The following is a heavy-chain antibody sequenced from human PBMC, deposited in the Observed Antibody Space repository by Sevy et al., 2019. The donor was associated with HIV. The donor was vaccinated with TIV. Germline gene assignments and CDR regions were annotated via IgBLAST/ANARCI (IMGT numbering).Heavy chain of an antibody. CDR1: GLTFRNLW. CDR3: ARSYFGSGTSYGMDV. J-gene: IGHJ6*02. D-gene: IGHD3-10*01. V-gene: IGHV3-7*01. CDR2: IKQDGSDK. Sequence: GGSLRLSCAVSGLTFRNLWMSWVRQAPGKGLEWVANIKQDGSDKYYVDSVRGRFTISRDNAKNSLFLQVNSLRADDTALYYCARSYFGSGTSYGMDVWGRGTTVTVSS.